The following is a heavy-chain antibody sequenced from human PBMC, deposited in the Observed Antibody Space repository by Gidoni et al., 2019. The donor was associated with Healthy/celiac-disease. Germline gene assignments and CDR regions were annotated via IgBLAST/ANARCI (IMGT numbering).Heavy chain of an antibody. V-gene: IGHV3-64D*09. J-gene: IGHJ4*02. Sequence: EVHLVEAGGGLVQAGGSLRLFCSASVFPFSRYAMHWVRQAPGKGLEYVSAISSNGGSTYYADSVKGRFTISRDNSKNTLYLQMSSLSSEDTAVYYCVKAADIWGQGTLVTVSS. CDR1: VFPFSRYA. D-gene: IGHD6-25*01. CDR3: VKAADI. CDR2: ISSNGGST.